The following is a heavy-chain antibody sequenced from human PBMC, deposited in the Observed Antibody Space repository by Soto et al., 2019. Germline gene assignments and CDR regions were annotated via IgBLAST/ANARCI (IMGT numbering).Heavy chain of an antibody. CDR1: GFTFSSHA. J-gene: IGHJ4*02. CDR3: TKDPCTRSSCYFGF. CDR2: ISGSDAGT. D-gene: IGHD2-2*01. Sequence: EVQLLESGGGLVQPGGSLRLSCEASGFTFSSHAMSWVRQAPGKGLEWVSAISGSDAGTFDADSVRGPFTISRDNSKNTLYLHMTSLRVEDTAIYYFTKDPCTRSSCYFGFWGQGSLVTVSS. V-gene: IGHV3-23*01.